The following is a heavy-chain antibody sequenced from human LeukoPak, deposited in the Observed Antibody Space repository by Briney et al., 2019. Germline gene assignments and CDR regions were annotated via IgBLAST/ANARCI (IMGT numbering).Heavy chain of an antibody. CDR1: GGSISSGDYY. Sequence: SQTLSLTCTVSGGSISSGDYYWSWIRQPPGKGLEWIGYIYYSGSTNYNPSLKSRVTISVDTSKNQFSLKLSSVTAADTAVYYCARDPVNIVGATSHFDYWGQGTLVTVSS. J-gene: IGHJ4*02. CDR2: IYYSGST. CDR3: ARDPVNIVGATSHFDY. D-gene: IGHD1-26*01. V-gene: IGHV4-61*08.